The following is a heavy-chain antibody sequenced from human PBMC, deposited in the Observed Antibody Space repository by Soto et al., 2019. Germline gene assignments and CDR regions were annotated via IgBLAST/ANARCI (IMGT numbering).Heavy chain of an antibody. J-gene: IGHJ5*02. Sequence: SETLSLTCTVSGGSISSYYWSWIRQPPGKGLEWIGYIYYSGSTNYNPSLKRRVTISVDTSKNQFSLKLRSVTAADTAVYYCARGDIVVVPAAWGVWFDPWGQGTLVTVSS. CDR1: GGSISSYY. CDR3: ARGDIVVVPAAWGVWFDP. D-gene: IGHD2-2*01. CDR2: IYYSGST. V-gene: IGHV4-59*08.